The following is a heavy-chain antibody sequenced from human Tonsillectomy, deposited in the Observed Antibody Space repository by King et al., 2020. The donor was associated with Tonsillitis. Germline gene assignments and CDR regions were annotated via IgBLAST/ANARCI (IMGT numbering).Heavy chain of an antibody. Sequence: VQLVESGGGLVKPGGSLRLSCVVSGFTFSTYTMNWVRQAPGKGLEWVSSISGISNHIYYSDSLKGRFTISRDNAKESLYLQMSDLRAEDTAMYFCARDGEQFVGNAFDFWGQGTMVTVSS. CDR1: GFTFSTYT. J-gene: IGHJ3*01. CDR3: ARDGEQFVGNAFDF. D-gene: IGHD6-6*01. V-gene: IGHV3-21*01. CDR2: ISGISNHI.